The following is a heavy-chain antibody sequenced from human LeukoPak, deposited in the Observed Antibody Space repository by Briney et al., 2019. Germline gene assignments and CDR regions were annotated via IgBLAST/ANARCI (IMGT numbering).Heavy chain of an antibody. J-gene: IGHJ4*02. V-gene: IGHV3-7*01. CDR1: GFTFRSLW. D-gene: IGHD6-19*01. CDR2: IKQDGSEI. CDR3: ASGSGFLFDH. Sequence: GGSPRLSCAVSGFTFRSLWVTGVREAPGGGLERVANIKQDGSEIYSVDSVKGRFTISRDNAKNSLYLQMNSLRAEDTAVYYCASGSGFLFDHWGQGTLVTVSS.